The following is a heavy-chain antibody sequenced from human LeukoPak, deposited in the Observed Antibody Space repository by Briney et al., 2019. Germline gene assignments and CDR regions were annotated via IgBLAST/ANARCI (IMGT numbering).Heavy chain of an antibody. Sequence: SETLSLTCTVSGGSISGSDYFWGWIRQPPGKGLEWIGSIDYRGNTYNNPSLDSRVAISVDTSKNQFTLKLTSVTAADTSFYCCARHGGTVVLPAALDSWGQGSLVTVSS. CDR3: ARHGGTVVLPAALDS. V-gene: IGHV4-39*01. CDR1: GGSISGSDYF. CDR2: IDYRGNT. D-gene: IGHD2-2*01. J-gene: IGHJ4*02.